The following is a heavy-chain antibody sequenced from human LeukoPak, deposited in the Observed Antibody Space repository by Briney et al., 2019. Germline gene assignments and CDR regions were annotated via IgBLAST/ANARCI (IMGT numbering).Heavy chain of an antibody. CDR1: GYTFTSYG. D-gene: IGHD2-15*01. CDR3: ASELVEETVAATSYYYYGMDV. Sequence: ASVKVSCKASGYTFTSYGISWVRQAPGQGLEWMGWISAYNGNTNYAQKLQGRVTMTTDTSTSTAYMELRSLRSDDTAVYYCASELVEETVAATSYYYYGMDVWGQGTTVTVSS. CDR2: ISAYNGNT. J-gene: IGHJ6*02. V-gene: IGHV1-18*01.